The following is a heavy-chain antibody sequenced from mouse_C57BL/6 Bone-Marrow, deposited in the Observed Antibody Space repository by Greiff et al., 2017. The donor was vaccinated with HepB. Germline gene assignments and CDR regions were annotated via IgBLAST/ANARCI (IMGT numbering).Heavy chain of an antibody. D-gene: IGHD2-1*01. CDR3: ARGNYGNYGY. J-gene: IGHJ2*01. Sequence: DVKLVESGGGLVKPGGSLKLSCAASGFTFSDYGMHWVRQAPEKGLEWVAYISSGSSTIYYADTVKGRFTISRDNAKNTLFLQMTSLRSEDTAMYYCARGNYGNYGYWGQGTTLTVSS. V-gene: IGHV5-17*01. CDR1: GFTFSDYG. CDR2: ISSGSSTI.